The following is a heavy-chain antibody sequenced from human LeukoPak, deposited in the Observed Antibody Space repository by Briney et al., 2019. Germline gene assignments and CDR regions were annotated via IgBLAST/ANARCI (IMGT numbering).Heavy chain of an antibody. Sequence: ASVKVSCKASGYTFTSYYMHWVRQAPGQGLEWMGIINPSGGSTSYAQKFQGRVTMTRDTSTSTVYMELSSLRSEDTAVYYCARDISTGWSIKYFFDYWGQGSLVTVSS. CDR3: ARDISTGWSIKYFFDY. V-gene: IGHV1-46*01. CDR1: GYTFTSYY. CDR2: INPSGGST. D-gene: IGHD6-19*01. J-gene: IGHJ4*02.